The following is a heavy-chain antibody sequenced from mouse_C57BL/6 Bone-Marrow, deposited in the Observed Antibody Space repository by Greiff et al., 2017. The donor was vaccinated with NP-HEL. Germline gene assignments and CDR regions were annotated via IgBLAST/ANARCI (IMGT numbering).Heavy chain of an antibody. CDR3: ARAYGSSYYFDY. D-gene: IGHD1-1*01. Sequence: EVKLMESGPVLVKPGASVKMSCKASGYTFTDYYMNWVKQSHGKSLEWIGVINPYNGGTSYNQKFKGNATLTVDKSSSTAYMELNSLTSEDSAVYYCARAYGSSYYFDYWGQGTTLTVSS. J-gene: IGHJ2*01. CDR1: GYTFTDYY. CDR2: INPYNGGT. V-gene: IGHV1-19*01.